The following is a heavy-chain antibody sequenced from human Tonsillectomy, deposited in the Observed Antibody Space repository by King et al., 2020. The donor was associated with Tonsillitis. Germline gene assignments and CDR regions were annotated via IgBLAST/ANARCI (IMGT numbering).Heavy chain of an antibody. J-gene: IGHJ3*02. Sequence: VQLVESGGGLVQPGGSLRLSCAASGFTFSSYAMSWVRQAPGKGLELVSVIYTAGSSTYYADSVKGRFTISRDNSKNTLYLQMNTLRAEDTAVYYCAKGQMSSYYNAGSFDAFDIWGQGTMVTVSS. V-gene: IGHV3-23*03. CDR2: IYTAGSST. D-gene: IGHD3-10*01. CDR1: GFTFSSYA. CDR3: AKGQMSSYYNAGSFDAFDI.